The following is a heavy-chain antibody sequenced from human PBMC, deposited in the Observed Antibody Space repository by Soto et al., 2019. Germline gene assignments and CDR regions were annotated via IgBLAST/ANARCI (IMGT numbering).Heavy chain of an antibody. CDR1: GYTFTNND. Sequence: ASVKVSCKASGYTFTNNDVTWVRQATGQGLEWMGWMNPGSGDTGYAQKFQGRVTMTRNISIATAYMELSSLRSEDTAIYYCARMASFGSLNWFDPWGQGTLVSVSS. CDR2: MNPGSGDT. V-gene: IGHV1-8*01. J-gene: IGHJ5*02. D-gene: IGHD5-18*01. CDR3: ARMASFGSLNWFDP.